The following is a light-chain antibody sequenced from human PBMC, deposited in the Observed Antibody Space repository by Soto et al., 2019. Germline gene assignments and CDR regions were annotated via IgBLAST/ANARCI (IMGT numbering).Light chain of an antibody. Sequence: EIVMTQSPATLSVSPGERATLSCRASQSVDSKLAWYQQKPGQAPRLLIYGAYTRAAGIPARFSGSGSGTEFTLTISSLQFEDFAVYYCQQHHSWPPWTFGQGTKVEIK. J-gene: IGKJ1*01. CDR2: GAY. CDR3: QQHHSWPPWT. CDR1: QSVDSK. V-gene: IGKV3-15*01.